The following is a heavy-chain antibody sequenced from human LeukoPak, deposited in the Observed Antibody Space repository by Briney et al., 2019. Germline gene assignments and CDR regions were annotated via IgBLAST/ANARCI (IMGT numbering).Heavy chain of an antibody. V-gene: IGHV4-61*02. D-gene: IGHD3-22*01. J-gene: IGHJ3*02. CDR3: ARERGGSITMIVDRRAFDI. Sequence: SQTLSLTCTVSGGSISSGSYYWSWIRQPAGTGLEWIGRIYTSGSTNYNPSLKSRVTISVDTSKNQFSLKLSSVTAADTAVYYCARERGGSITMIVDRRAFDIWGQGTMVTVSS. CDR2: IYTSGST. CDR1: GGSISSGSYY.